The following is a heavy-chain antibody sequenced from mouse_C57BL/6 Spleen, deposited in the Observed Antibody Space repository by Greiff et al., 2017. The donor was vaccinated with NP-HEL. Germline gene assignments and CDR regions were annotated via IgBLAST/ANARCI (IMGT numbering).Heavy chain of an antibody. Sequence: QVQLKQPGTELVKPGASVKLSCKASGYTFTSYWMHWVKQRPGQGLEWIGNINPSNGGTNYNEKFKSKATLTVDKSSSTAYMELRSLTSEDTAVYYCARRYYGSSYFDYWGQGTTLTVSS. CDR2: INPSNGGT. J-gene: IGHJ2*01. CDR1: GYTFTSYW. V-gene: IGHV1-53*01. D-gene: IGHD1-1*01. CDR3: ARRYYGSSYFDY.